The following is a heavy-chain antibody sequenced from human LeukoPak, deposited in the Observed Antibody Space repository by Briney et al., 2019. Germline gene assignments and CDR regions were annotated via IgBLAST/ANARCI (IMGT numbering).Heavy chain of an antibody. CDR1: GYTFTGYY. D-gene: IGHD2-21*02. CDR3: ARWTSCGWDCHILDY. Sequence: ASVKVSCKASGYTFTGYYMHWVRQAPGQGLEWMGWINPNSGGTNYAQKFQGWVTMTRDTSISTAYMELSRLRSDDTAVYYCARWTSCGWDCHILDYWGQGILVTVSS. CDR2: INPNSGGT. J-gene: IGHJ4*02. V-gene: IGHV1-2*04.